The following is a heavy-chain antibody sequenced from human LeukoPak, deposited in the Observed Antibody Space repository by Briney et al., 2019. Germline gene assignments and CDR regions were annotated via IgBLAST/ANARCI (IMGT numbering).Heavy chain of an antibody. Sequence: GESLKISCKVSGYIFTSDWIGWVRQVPGKGLEWMGIIHPGDSDTRYSPSFQGQVTFSADKSISTAYLQWSSLKASDTAMYYCARLGSRHGYNWGDLWGQGTLVSVSS. CDR3: ARLGSRHGYNWGDL. CDR2: IHPGDSDT. V-gene: IGHV5-51*01. D-gene: IGHD5-24*01. J-gene: IGHJ5*02. CDR1: GYIFTSDW.